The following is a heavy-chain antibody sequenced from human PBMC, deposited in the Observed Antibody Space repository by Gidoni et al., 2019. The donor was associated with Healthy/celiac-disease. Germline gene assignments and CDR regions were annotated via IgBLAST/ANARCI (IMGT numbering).Heavy chain of an antibody. Sequence: QVQLVQSGAEVKKPGSSVKVSCKASGGTFSSYAISWVRQAPGQGLEWMGGIIPIFGTANYAQKFQGRVKITADKSTSTAYMELSSLRSEDTAVYYCARAIWGYCSGGSCYNWFDPWGQGTLVTVSS. CDR3: ARAIWGYCSGGSCYNWFDP. CDR1: GGTFSSYA. V-gene: IGHV1-69*06. CDR2: IIPIFGTA. J-gene: IGHJ5*02. D-gene: IGHD2-15*01.